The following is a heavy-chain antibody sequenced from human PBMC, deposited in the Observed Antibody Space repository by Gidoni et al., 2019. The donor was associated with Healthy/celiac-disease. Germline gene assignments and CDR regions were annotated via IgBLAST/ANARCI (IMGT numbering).Heavy chain of an antibody. Sequence: EVQLVQSGAGVKKPGESLTISCMGSGYSFTSDWIGWVRQMPGKGLEWMGIIYPGDSDTRYSPSFQGQVTISADKSISTAYLQWSSLKASDTAMYYCARGTTVTTRRGVNYFDYWGQGTLVTVSS. CDR1: GYSFTSDW. J-gene: IGHJ4*02. D-gene: IGHD4-17*01. V-gene: IGHV5-51*01. CDR3: ARGTTVTTRRGVNYFDY. CDR2: IYPGDSDT.